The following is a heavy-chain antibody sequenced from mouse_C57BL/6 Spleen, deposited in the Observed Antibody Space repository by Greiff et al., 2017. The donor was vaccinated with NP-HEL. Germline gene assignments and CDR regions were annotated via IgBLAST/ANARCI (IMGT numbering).Heavy chain of an antibody. D-gene: IGHD2-5*01. CDR2: INPSSGYT. CDR3: ARRSYSNAHAMDY. V-gene: IGHV1-4*01. CDR1: GYTFTSYT. J-gene: IGHJ4*01. Sequence: QVQLKESGAELARPGASVKMSCKASGYTFTSYTMHWVKQRPGQGLEWIGYINPSSGYTKYNQKFKDKATLTADKSSSTAYMQLSSLTSEDSAVYYCARRSYSNAHAMDYWGQGTSVTVSS.